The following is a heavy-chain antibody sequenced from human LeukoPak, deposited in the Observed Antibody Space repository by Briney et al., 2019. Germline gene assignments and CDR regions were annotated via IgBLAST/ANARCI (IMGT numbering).Heavy chain of an antibody. CDR2: ISSSGSTI. J-gene: IGHJ6*03. CDR3: ARDQRAWLRVSFFPRRNYYHYMDV. V-gene: IGHV3-48*03. Sequence: PGGSLRLSCAASGFTFSSYEMSWVRQAPGKGLEWVSYISSSGSTIYYADSVKGRFTISRDNAKNSLYLQMNSLRAEDTAVYYCARDQRAWLRVSFFPRRNYYHYMDVWGKGTTVTVSS. D-gene: IGHD5-12*01. CDR1: GFTFSSYE.